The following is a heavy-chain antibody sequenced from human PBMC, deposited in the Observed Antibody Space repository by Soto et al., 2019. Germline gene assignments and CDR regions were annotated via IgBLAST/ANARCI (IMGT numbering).Heavy chain of an antibody. Sequence: QVTLKESGPVLVKPTETLTLNCTVSGFSLSNARMGVSWIRQPPGKALEWLAHIFSNDEKSYSTSLKSRLTISKATSKAQVVFTMTNTDRVDTATYYCARTGDFWWFHPCGQGTLVTVSS. CDR2: IFSNDEK. J-gene: IGHJ5*02. CDR3: ARTGDFWWFHP. D-gene: IGHD3-3*01. CDR1: GFSLSNARMG. V-gene: IGHV2-26*01.